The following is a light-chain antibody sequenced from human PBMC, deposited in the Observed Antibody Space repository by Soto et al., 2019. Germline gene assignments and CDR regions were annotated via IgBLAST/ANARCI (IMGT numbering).Light chain of an antibody. CDR2: AAF. CDR1: EDINSR. Sequence: DIQMTQSPSSVSASVGDRVTISCRASEDINSRLAWYQQKPGNAPKLLIYAAFILQSGVPSRFSGYGSGTDVPHCIRSLQSEDFETYYCQQADSFPITLRKGTRPQI. V-gene: IGKV1-12*01. J-gene: IGKJ5*01. CDR3: QQADSFPIT.